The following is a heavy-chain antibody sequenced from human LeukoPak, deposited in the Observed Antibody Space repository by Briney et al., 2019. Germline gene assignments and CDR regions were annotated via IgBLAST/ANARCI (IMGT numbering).Heavy chain of an antibody. V-gene: IGHV1-69*04. CDR2: IIPILGIA. Sequence: SVKVSCKASGGTFSSYAISWVRQAPGQGLEWMGRIIPILGIANYAQKFQGRVTITADKSTSTAYMELSSLRSEDTAVYYCARESTSRGYCTNGVCSSWAFDIWGQGTMVTVSS. D-gene: IGHD2-8*01. CDR1: GGTFSSYA. CDR3: ARESTSRGYCTNGVCSSWAFDI. J-gene: IGHJ3*02.